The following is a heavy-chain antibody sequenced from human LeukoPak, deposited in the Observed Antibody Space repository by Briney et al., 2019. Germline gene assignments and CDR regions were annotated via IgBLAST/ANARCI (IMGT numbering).Heavy chain of an antibody. CDR2: VNWNSASK. Sequence: GGSLRLSCTASGFNFDASAMHWVRQAPGKGLEWVSGVNWNSASKGYAVSVKGRFTISRDNAKNTLYLQMNSLRAEDTAVYYCAKDQGRGYQLLYYFDYWGQGTLVTVSS. CDR3: AKDQGRGYQLLYYFDY. J-gene: IGHJ4*02. CDR1: GFNFDASA. D-gene: IGHD2-2*01. V-gene: IGHV3-9*01.